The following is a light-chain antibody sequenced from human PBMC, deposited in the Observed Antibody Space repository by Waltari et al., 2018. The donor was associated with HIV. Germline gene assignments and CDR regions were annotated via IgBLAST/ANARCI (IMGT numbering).Light chain of an antibody. V-gene: IGLV1-44*01. CDR1: FSK. Sequence: QSVLTQPSSASGTPGQRVTISCSGRFSKVNWYQHVKGAAPKLLIYNNDQSPSEVPDRFSGSKSDTSASLAISGRQTEDEADYYCATWDDSLAGLWVFGGGTRMTVL. CDR2: NND. CDR3: ATWDDSLAGLWV. J-gene: IGLJ3*02.